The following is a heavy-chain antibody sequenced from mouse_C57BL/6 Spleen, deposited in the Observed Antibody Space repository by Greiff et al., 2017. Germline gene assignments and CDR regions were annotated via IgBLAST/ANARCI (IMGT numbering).Heavy chain of an antibody. CDR3: ARGGVTEFDY. CDR2: LYPGDGDT. CDR1: GYAFSSSW. Sequence: QVQLQQPGPELVKPGASVKISCKASGYAFSSSWMNWVKQRPGKGLEWIGRLYPGDGDTNYNGKFKGKATLTADKSSSTAYMQLSSLTSEDSAVYFCARGGVTEFDYWGPGTTLTVSS. V-gene: IGHV1-82*01. J-gene: IGHJ2*01. D-gene: IGHD2-2*01.